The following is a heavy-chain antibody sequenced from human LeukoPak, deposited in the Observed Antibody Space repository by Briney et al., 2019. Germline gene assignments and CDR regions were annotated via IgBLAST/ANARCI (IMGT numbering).Heavy chain of an antibody. V-gene: IGHV3-11*01. CDR1: GFTFSDHY. CDR2: ISHNGDTK. CDR3: ARDRHGYFDY. D-gene: IGHD6-13*01. Sequence: GGSLTLSCAASGFTFSDHYMIWLRQAPGKGLESISYISHNGDTKYYADSVKGRLSISRDNAKSSLYLETNSLRVDDTAVYYCARDRHGYFDYWGQGTLVTVSS. J-gene: IGHJ4*02.